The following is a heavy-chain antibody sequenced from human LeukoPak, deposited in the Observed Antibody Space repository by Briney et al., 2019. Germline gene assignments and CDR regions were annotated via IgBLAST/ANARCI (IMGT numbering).Heavy chain of an antibody. Sequence: PGGSLRLSCAASRFTLSSYWVSWVRQAPGKGLEWVANIKQDGSEKNYVDSVKGRFTISRDNAKNSVYLQMNSLRGEDTAVYYCARMQLWGPHWGQGTLVTVSS. D-gene: IGHD3-16*01. J-gene: IGHJ4*02. CDR2: IKQDGSEK. CDR3: ARMQLWGPH. V-gene: IGHV3-7*01. CDR1: RFTLSSYW.